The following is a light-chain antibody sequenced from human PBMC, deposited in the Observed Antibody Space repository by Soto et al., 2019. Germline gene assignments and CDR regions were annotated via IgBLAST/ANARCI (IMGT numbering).Light chain of an antibody. V-gene: IGLV1-40*01. CDR2: GNS. Sequence: QSVLTQPPSVSGAPGQRVTISCTGSSSNIGAGYDVHWYQQLPGTAPKLLIYGNSNRPSGVPDRFSGSKSGTSASLAITGLRAEDEADYYCQSYDSSRSGYVVFGGGTKVTVL. CDR1: SSNIGAGYD. J-gene: IGLJ2*01. CDR3: QSYDSSRSGYVV.